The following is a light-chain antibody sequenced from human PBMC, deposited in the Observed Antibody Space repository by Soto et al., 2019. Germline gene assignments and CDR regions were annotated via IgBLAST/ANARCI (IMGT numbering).Light chain of an antibody. Sequence: IQMTQSPSSLSASVGDRVTISCRAGQSIFRSLNWYQQRPGKAPTLLIYAASSLQSGVPSRFRGSGYCADFALIITSLKTEDFSIYYCQQSYNSHTITFGHGTRLEIK. CDR1: QSIFRS. CDR3: QQSYNSHTIT. V-gene: IGKV1-39*01. J-gene: IGKJ5*01. CDR2: AAS.